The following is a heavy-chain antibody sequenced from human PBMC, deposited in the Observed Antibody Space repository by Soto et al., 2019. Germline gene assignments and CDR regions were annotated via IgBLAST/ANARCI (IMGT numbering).Heavy chain of an antibody. Sequence: QVQLVQSGAEVKKPGSSVKVSCKASGGTFSSYAISWVRQAPGQGLEWMGGSIPIFGTANYAQKFQGRVTITADESTSTAYMELSSLRSEDTAVYYCARDGLVVPADSAPYGMDVWGQGTTVTVSS. CDR3: ARDGLVVPADSAPYGMDV. V-gene: IGHV1-69*01. J-gene: IGHJ6*02. CDR1: GGTFSSYA. D-gene: IGHD2-2*01. CDR2: SIPIFGTA.